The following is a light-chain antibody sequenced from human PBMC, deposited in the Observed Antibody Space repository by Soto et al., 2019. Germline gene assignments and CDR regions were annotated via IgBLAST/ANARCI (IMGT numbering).Light chain of an antibody. CDR2: SAS. Sequence: DIQMTQSPSTLSGSVGDRVTITCRASQTISSWLAWYQQRPGKAPKLLIYSASTLQTGVPSRFSGSGSGTDFPLTISSLQPEDFATYYCQQSYNGPFTFGPGTKVDI. CDR3: QQSYNGPFT. CDR1: QTISSW. V-gene: IGKV1-5*01. J-gene: IGKJ3*01.